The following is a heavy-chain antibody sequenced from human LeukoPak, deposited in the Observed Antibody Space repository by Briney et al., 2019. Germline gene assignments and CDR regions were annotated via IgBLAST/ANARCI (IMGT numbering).Heavy chain of an antibody. CDR2: IKQAGSEN. J-gene: IGHJ4*02. CDR1: GFIFSSYW. V-gene: IGHV3-7*01. CDR3: ARWGLGPSFDY. D-gene: IGHD1-26*01. Sequence: PGGSLRLSCAASGFIFSSYWMTWVRQAPGKGLEWVANIKQAGSENSYVDSVKGRFTISRDNAKKSVSLQMNSLRADDTAVYYCARWGLGPSFDYWGQGNLVTVAS.